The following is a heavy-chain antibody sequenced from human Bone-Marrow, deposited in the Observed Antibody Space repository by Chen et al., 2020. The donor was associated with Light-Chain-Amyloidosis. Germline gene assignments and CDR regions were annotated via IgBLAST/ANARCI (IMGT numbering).Heavy chain of an antibody. CDR2: IYPDDSDA. V-gene: IGHV5-51*01. CDR3: ARRRDGYNFDY. CDR1: GYTFPNYW. Sequence: EVQLEQSGPEVKKPGESLKISCKGSGYTFPNYWIGWVRQMPGKGLEWMGVIYPDDSDARYSPSFECQVTISADKSITTAYLQWRSRKASDTAMYYCARRRDGYNFDYWGQGTLVTVSS. J-gene: IGHJ4*02. D-gene: IGHD5-12*01.